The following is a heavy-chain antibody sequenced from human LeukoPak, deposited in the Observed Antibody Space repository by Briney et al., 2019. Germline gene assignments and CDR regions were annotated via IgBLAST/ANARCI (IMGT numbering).Heavy chain of an antibody. Sequence: GGSLRLSCAASGFTFSSYSMNWVRQAPGKGLEWVSYISSSSSTIYYADSVKGRFTISRDNAKNSLYLQMNSLRAEDTAVYYCASLMTTATYYYYYMDVWGKGTTVTVSS. V-gene: IGHV3-48*01. J-gene: IGHJ6*03. CDR1: GFTFSSYS. D-gene: IGHD4-11*01. CDR3: ASLMTTATYYYYYMDV. CDR2: ISSSSSTI.